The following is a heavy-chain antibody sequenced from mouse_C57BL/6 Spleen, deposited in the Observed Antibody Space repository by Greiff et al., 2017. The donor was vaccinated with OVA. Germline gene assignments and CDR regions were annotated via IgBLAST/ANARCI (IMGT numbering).Heavy chain of an antibody. D-gene: IGHD4-1*02. CDR1: GYAFSSSW. CDR3: AINWDGGFAY. CDR2: IYPGDGDT. Sequence: VQLQQSGPELVKPGASVKISCKASGYAFSSSWMNWVKQRPGKGLEWIGRIYPGDGDTNYNGKFKGKATLTADKSSSTAYMQLSSLTSEDSAVYFCAINWDGGFAYWGQGTLVTVSA. V-gene: IGHV1-82*01. J-gene: IGHJ3*01.